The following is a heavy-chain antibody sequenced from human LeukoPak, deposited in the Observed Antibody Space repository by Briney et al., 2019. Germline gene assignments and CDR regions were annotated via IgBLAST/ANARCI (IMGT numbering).Heavy chain of an antibody. V-gene: IGHV1-24*01. D-gene: IGHD6-6*01. CDR1: GYTLTELS. CDR2: FDPEDGET. J-gene: IGHJ3*02. CDR3: ASIPSANDAFDI. Sequence: ASVKVSCKVSGYTLTELSMHWVRQGPGKGLEWMGRFDPEDGETIYAQKFQGRVTMTEDTSTDTAYMELSSLRSEDTAVYYCASIPSANDAFDIWGQGTMVTVSS.